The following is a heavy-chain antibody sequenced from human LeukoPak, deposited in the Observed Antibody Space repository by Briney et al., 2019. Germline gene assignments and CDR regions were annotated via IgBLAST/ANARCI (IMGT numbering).Heavy chain of an antibody. Sequence: GGSLRLSCAVSGFSFSTYWMSWVRQAPGKGLEWVASINQDESAKYYVDSVRGRFTTSRDNAKNSLYLQMNSLRAEDTAVYYCARLYGAVTIFDYWGQGTLVTVSS. J-gene: IGHJ4*02. CDR3: ARLYGAVTIFDY. CDR2: INQDESAK. D-gene: IGHD4-17*01. V-gene: IGHV3-7*01. CDR1: GFSFSTYW.